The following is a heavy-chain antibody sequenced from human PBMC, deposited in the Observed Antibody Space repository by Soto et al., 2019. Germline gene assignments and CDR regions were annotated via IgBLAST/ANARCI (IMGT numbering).Heavy chain of an antibody. V-gene: IGHV3-74*01. J-gene: IGHJ4*02. Sequence: EVQLVESGGGLVQPGGSLSLSCAASGFTFSSYWMHWVRQAPGKGRGWVSRINSDGSSTSYADSVKGRFTISRDNAKNTLYLQMNSLRAEDTAVYYCVRTSLVVAAATREDYWGQGTLVTVSS. CDR2: INSDGSST. CDR3: VRTSLVVAAATREDY. CDR1: GFTFSSYW. D-gene: IGHD2-15*01.